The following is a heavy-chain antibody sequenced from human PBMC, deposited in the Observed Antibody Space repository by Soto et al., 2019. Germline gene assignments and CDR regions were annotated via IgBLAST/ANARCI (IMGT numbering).Heavy chain of an antibody. J-gene: IGHJ4*02. CDR2: IYYSGST. V-gene: IGHV4-59*01. CDR3: ARGQYSGYGGYFDY. Sequence: PSETLSLTCTVSGGSISSYCWSWIRQPPGKGLEWIGYIYYSGSTNYNPSLKSRVTISVDTSKNQFSLKLSSVTAADTAVYYCARGQYSGYGGYFDYWGQGTLVTVSS. D-gene: IGHD5-12*01. CDR1: GGSISSYC.